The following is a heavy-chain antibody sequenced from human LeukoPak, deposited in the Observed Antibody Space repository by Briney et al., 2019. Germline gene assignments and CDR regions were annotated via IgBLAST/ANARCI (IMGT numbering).Heavy chain of an antibody. Sequence: SETLSFTCTVSGDSISSGGSYWSWTRQHPGEGLEWIGYIYYSGTTQYNPSLKSRVTISIDTSKNQFSLKLTSVTAADTAVYYCARAACSSTSCYAGYYYGMDVWGQGTTVTVSS. CDR2: IYYSGTT. CDR1: GDSISSGGSY. J-gene: IGHJ6*02. D-gene: IGHD2-2*01. V-gene: IGHV4-31*03. CDR3: ARAACSSTSCYAGYYYGMDV.